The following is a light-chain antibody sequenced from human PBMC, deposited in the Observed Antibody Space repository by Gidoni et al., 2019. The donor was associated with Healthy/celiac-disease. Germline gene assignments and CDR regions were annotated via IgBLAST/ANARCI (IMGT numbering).Light chain of an antibody. CDR3: QQYYSTPLT. Sequence: DIVMTQSPDSLAVSLGERTTINCKSSQSVLYSSNNKNYLAWYQQKPGQPPKLLIYWASTRESGVPDRFIVSGSGTDFTLTISSLQAEDVAVYYCQQYYSTPLTFGGGTKVEIK. J-gene: IGKJ4*01. CDR2: WAS. CDR1: QSVLYSSNNKNY. V-gene: IGKV4-1*01.